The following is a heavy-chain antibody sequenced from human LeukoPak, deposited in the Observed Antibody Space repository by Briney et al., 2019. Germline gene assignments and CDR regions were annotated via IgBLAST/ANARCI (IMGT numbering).Heavy chain of an antibody. CDR1: GDTFSNCA. CDR3: ATTSNWGYCSGGSCYVFDY. CDR2: IIPIFGTA. Sequence: ASVKVSCKASGDTFSNCAINWVRQAPGQGLEWMGGIIPIFGTADYAQKFQGRVTITADKSTSTAYMELSSLRSEDTAVYYCATTSNWGYCSGGSCYVFDYWAHGTLVTVSS. V-gene: IGHV1-69*06. J-gene: IGHJ4*01. D-gene: IGHD2-15*01.